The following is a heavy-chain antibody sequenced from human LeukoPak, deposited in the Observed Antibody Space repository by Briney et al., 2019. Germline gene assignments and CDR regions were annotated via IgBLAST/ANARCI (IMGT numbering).Heavy chain of an antibody. D-gene: IGHD2-2*01. V-gene: IGHV4-59*01. CDR3: AARYCTSSSCHSNFDY. CDR1: GGSISNYY. J-gene: IGHJ4*02. CDR2: IYYTGRT. Sequence: SETLSLTCTVSGGSISNYYCTWIRQPPGKGLEWIGYIYYTGRTNHNTSLKSRVTLSVDTSKNQFSLKLSSVTAADTAVYYCAARYCTSSSCHSNFDYWGQGTLVTVSS.